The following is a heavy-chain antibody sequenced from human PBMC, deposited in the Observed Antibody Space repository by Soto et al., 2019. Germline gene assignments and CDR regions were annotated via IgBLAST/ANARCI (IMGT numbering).Heavy chain of an antibody. CDR2: ISAYNGNT. J-gene: IGHJ4*02. V-gene: IGHV1-18*01. Sequence: QVQLVQSGAEVKKPGASVKVSCKASGYTFTSYGISWVRQAPGQGLEWMGWISAYNGNTNYAQKLQGRVTMTTDTSTSTAYMELRSLRSDDTAVYYCAREAYYYDSSGYWVFDYWGQGTLVTVSS. CDR1: GYTFTSYG. D-gene: IGHD3-22*01. CDR3: AREAYYYDSSGYWVFDY.